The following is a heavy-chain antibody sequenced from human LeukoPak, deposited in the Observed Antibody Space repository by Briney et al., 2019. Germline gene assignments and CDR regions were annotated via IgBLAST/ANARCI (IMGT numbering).Heavy chain of an antibody. CDR1: GGSFSGYY. J-gene: IGHJ4*02. D-gene: IGHD1-26*01. CDR3: ARSGIVASVVLQFDY. CDR2: INHSGST. Sequence: SETLSLTCAVYGGSFSGYYWSWIRQPPGKGLEWIGEINHSGSTNYNPSLTSRVTISVDTSKNQFSLKLSSVTAADTAVYYCARSGIVASVVLQFDYWGQGTLVTVSS. V-gene: IGHV4-34*01.